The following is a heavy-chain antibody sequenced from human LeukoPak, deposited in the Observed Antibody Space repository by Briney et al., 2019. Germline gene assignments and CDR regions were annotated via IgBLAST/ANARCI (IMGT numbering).Heavy chain of an antibody. V-gene: IGHV1-69*05. Sequence: SVTVSCKASGGTFSSYAISWVRQAPGQGLEWMGRIIPIFGTANYAQKFQGRVTITTDESRSTAYMELSSLRSEDTAVYYCARLAVAGKFDYWGQGTLVTVSS. CDR3: ARLAVAGKFDY. J-gene: IGHJ4*02. CDR1: GGTFSSYA. D-gene: IGHD6-19*01. CDR2: IIPIFGTA.